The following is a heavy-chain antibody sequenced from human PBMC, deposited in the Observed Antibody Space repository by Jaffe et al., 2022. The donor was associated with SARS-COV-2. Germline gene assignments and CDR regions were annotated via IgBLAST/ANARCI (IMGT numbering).Heavy chain of an antibody. CDR1: GGSFSGYY. J-gene: IGHJ5*02. CDR3: ARGFRPSSYGDYAPP. Sequence: QVQLQQWGAGLLKPSETLSLTCAVYGGSFSGYYWSWIRQPPGKGLEWIGEINHSGSTNYNPSLKSRVTISVDTSKNQFSLKLSSVTAADTAVYYCARGFRPSSYGDYAPPWGQGTLVTVSS. V-gene: IGHV4-34*01. CDR2: INHSGST. D-gene: IGHD4-17*01.